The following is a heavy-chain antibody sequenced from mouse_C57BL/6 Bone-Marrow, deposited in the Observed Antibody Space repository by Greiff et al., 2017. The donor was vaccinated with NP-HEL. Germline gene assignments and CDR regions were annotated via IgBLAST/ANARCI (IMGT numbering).Heavy chain of an antibody. CDR1: GYTFTSYW. J-gene: IGHJ1*03. Sequence: QVQLQQPGAELVKPGASVRRSGKASGYTFTSYWRTGGKRGPGRGLGWIGRFDPNSGGTKYNEKFKSKATLTVDKPSSTAYMQLSSLTSEDSAVYYCASGGRRGWYFDVWGTGTTVTVSS. CDR3: ASGGRRGWYFDV. V-gene: IGHV1-72*01. CDR2: FDPNSGGT.